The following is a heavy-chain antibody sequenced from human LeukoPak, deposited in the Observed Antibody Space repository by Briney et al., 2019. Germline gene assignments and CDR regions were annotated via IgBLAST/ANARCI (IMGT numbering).Heavy chain of an antibody. V-gene: IGHV4-59*01. CDR1: GGSISSYY. D-gene: IGHD2-15*01. Sequence: PSETLSLTCTVSGGSISSYYWSWIRQPPGKGLEWIGYIYYSGSTNYNPSLKNRVTISVDTSKNQFSLKLSSVTAADTAVYYCARGGCSGGSCYSDYRGQGTLVTVSS. J-gene: IGHJ4*02. CDR3: ARGGCSGGSCYSDY. CDR2: IYYSGST.